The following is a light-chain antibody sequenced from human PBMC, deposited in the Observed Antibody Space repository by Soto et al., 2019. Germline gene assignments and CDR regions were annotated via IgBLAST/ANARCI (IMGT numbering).Light chain of an antibody. CDR2: GAS. V-gene: IGKV3-20*01. J-gene: IGKJ4*01. Sequence: EIVLTQSPGTLSLSPGERATLSCRASQSVSSSYLAWYQQKPGQAPRLLIYGASGRATGIPARFSGSGSETDFTLTISRREPEDFAVYYGQQYGTSPLTFGGGTKVEIK. CDR3: QQYGTSPLT. CDR1: QSVSSSY.